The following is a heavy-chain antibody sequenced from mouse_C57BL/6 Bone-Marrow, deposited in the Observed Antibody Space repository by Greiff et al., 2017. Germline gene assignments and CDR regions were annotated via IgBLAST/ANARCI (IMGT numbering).Heavy chain of an antibody. CDR2: IHPDSGST. J-gene: IGHJ2*01. CDR3: ARRGYDYDGYYFDD. CDR1: GYTFTSYW. D-gene: IGHD2-4*01. V-gene: IGHV1-64*01. Sequence: QVQLQQPGAELVKPGASVKLSCKASGYTFTSYWMHWVKQRPGQGLEWIGMIHPDSGSTNYNEKFKSKATLTVDKSSSTADMQLSSLTSEGSAVYYCARRGYDYDGYYFDDWGQGTTLTVSS.